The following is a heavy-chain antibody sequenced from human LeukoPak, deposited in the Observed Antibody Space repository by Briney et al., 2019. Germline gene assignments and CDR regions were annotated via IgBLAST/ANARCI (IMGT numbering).Heavy chain of an antibody. V-gene: IGHV3-66*01. D-gene: IGHD4-17*01. CDR1: GLTVSRNY. Sequence: PGGSLRLSCAASGLTVSRNYMSWVRQAPGKGLEWVSVIYSGSNTYYADSVKGRFTISRDNSKNTLYLQMNSLRAEDTAVYYCARVSGDYTYYFDYWGQGTLVTVSS. CDR2: IYSGSNT. CDR3: ARVSGDYTYYFDY. J-gene: IGHJ4*02.